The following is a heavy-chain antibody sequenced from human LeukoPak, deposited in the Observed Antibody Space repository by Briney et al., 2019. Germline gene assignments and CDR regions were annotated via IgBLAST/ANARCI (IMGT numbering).Heavy chain of an antibody. Sequence: GGSLRLSCAASGFTFSSYSMNWVRQAPGKGLEWVSSISSGSSYIYYADSVKGRFTISRDNAKNSLYLQMNSLRAEDTAVYYCARDLAPIVGAFDYWGQGTLVTVSS. CDR2: ISSGSSYI. CDR3: ARDLAPIVGAFDY. CDR1: GFTFSSYS. D-gene: IGHD1-26*01. J-gene: IGHJ4*02. V-gene: IGHV3-21*01.